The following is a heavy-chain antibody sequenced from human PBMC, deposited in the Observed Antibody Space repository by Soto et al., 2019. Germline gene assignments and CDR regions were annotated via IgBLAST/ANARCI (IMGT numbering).Heavy chain of an antibody. J-gene: IGHJ6*02. CDR1: GGSFSGYY. CDR2: INHSGST. Sequence: SETLSLTCAVYGGSFSGYYWSWIRQPPGKGLEWIGEINHSGSTNYNPSLKSRVTISVDTSKNQFSLKLSSVTAADTAVYYCARLQPRRTVTTKPPHHYYYYGMDVRGQGTTVTVSS. D-gene: IGHD4-17*01. CDR3: ARLQPRRTVTTKPPHHYYYYGMDV. V-gene: IGHV4-34*01.